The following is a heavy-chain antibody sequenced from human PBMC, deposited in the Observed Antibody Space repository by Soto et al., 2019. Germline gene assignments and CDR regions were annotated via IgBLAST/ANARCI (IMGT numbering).Heavy chain of an antibody. D-gene: IGHD2-15*01. CDR1: GGTFSSYA. CDR3: ARDRRGIVVVVAATGWFDP. Sequence: SVKVSCKASGGTFSSYAISWVRQAPGQGLEWMGGIIPIFGTANYAQKFQGRVTITADESTSTAYMELSSLRSEDTAVYYCARDRRGIVVVVAATGWFDPWGQGTLVTVSS. J-gene: IGHJ5*02. V-gene: IGHV1-69*13. CDR2: IIPIFGTA.